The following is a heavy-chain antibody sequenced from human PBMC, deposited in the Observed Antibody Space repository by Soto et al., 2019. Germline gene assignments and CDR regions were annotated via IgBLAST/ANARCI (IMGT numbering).Heavy chain of an antibody. Sequence: EVQLVESGGGLIQPGGSLRLSCAASGFSVSTNYMTWVRQAPEKGLEWVSVIYKGGKIYYADSVKGRFTISRDNSKKTFYLQMNNLRAEDTATYYCARAMGVSDYYYYGIDVWGQGTTVTVS. V-gene: IGHV3-53*01. CDR2: IYKGGKI. D-gene: IGHD3-16*01. CDR1: GFSVSTNY. CDR3: ARAMGVSDYYYYGIDV. J-gene: IGHJ6*02.